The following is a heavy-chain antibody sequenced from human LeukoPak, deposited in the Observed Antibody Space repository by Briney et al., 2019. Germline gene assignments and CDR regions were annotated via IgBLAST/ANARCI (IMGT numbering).Heavy chain of an antibody. CDR3: ARSGDYDILTGLNY. CDR1: GGSISSYY. Sequence: SETLXLTCTVSGGSISSYYWSWIRQPPGKGLEXIGYIYYSGSTNYNPSLKSRVTISVDTSKNQFSLKLSSVTAADTAVYYCARSGDYDILTGLNYWGQGTLVTVSS. J-gene: IGHJ4*02. CDR2: IYYSGST. D-gene: IGHD3-9*01. V-gene: IGHV4-59*08.